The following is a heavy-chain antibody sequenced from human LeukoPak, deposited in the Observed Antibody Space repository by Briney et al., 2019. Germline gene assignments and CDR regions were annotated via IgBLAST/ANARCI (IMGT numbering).Heavy chain of an antibody. CDR2: ISGSGGST. CDR3: AKKGDYDFWSGYDYYYYYYYMDV. J-gene: IGHJ6*03. Sequence: GGSLRLSCAASGFTFSSYAMSWVRPAPGKGLEWVSAISGSGGSTYDADSVKGRVTISRDNSKNTLYLQMNNLRAEDTAVYYCAKKGDYDFWSGYDYYYYYYYMDVWGKGTTVTVSS. V-gene: IGHV3-23*01. CDR1: GFTFSSYA. D-gene: IGHD3-3*01.